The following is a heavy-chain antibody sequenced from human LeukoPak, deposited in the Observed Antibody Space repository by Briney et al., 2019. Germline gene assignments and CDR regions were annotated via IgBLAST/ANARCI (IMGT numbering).Heavy chain of an antibody. V-gene: IGHV4-59*12. Sequence: PSETLSLTCTVSGGSISSYYWSWIRQPPGKGLEWIGYIYYSGSTYYNPSLKSRVTISVDTSKNQFSLKLSSVTAADTAVYYCAREATSPFNYYDSSGHNWFDPWGQGTLVTVSS. D-gene: IGHD3-22*01. CDR2: IYYSGST. J-gene: IGHJ5*02. CDR3: AREATSPFNYYDSSGHNWFDP. CDR1: GGSISSYY.